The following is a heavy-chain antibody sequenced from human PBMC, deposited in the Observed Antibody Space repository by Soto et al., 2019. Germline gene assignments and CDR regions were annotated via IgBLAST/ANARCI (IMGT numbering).Heavy chain of an antibody. CDR3: ARDAVYGGSRGGMDV. J-gene: IGHJ6*02. CDR2: IYYSGST. Sequence: QVRLEESGPGLVKPSETLSLICSVSGGSVNNADYFWSWIRHHPENGLEWIGYIYYSGSTRYNPSFKTRATLSIETSKNQFSLRLNSVTVADTAVYFCARDAVYGGSRGGMDVWGRGTTVTVSS. D-gene: IGHD4-17*01. CDR1: GGSVNNADYF. V-gene: IGHV4-31*03.